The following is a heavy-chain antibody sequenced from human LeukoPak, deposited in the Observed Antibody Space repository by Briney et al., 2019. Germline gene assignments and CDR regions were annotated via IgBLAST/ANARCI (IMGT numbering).Heavy chain of an antibody. CDR3: ARDRRVCSGGSCYSGFWYFDL. CDR1: GYTFTSYG. J-gene: IGHJ2*01. V-gene: IGHV1-18*04. CDR2: ISAYNGNT. D-gene: IGHD2-15*01. Sequence: ASVKVSCKASGYTFTSYGISWVRQAPGQGLEWMGWISAYNGNTNYAQKLQGRVTMTTDTSTRTAYMELRSLRSDDTAVYYCARDRRVCSGGSCYSGFWYFDLWGRGTLVTVSS.